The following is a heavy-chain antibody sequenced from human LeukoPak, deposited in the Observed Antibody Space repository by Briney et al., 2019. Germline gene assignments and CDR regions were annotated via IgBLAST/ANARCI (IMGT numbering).Heavy chain of an antibody. CDR2: INSDGSTT. CDR1: GFTFSSYW. J-gene: IGHJ5*02. V-gene: IGHV3-74*01. CDR3: ARGGLTVTTWLDP. D-gene: IGHD4-17*01. Sequence: PGRSLRLSCAASGFTFSSYWMHWVRQAPGKGLVWVSRINSDGSTTSYADSVKGRFTISRDNAKNTLYLQMNSLRAEDTAVYYCARGGLTVTTWLDPWGQGTLVTVSS.